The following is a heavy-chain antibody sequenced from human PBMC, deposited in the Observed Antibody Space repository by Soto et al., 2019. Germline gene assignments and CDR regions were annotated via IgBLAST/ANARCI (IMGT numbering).Heavy chain of an antibody. CDR2: INPNSGGT. CDR3: ARDRGRPEYYDFWSGSPHYYYYYGMDV. CDR1: GYTFTGYY. J-gene: IGHJ6*02. Sequence: ASVKVSCTASGYTFTGYYMHWVRQAPGQGLEWMGWINPNSGGTNYAQKFQGWVTMTRDTSISTAYMELSRLRSDDTAVYYCARDRGRPEYYDFWSGSPHYYYYYGMDVWGQGTTVTVSS. V-gene: IGHV1-2*04. D-gene: IGHD3-3*01.